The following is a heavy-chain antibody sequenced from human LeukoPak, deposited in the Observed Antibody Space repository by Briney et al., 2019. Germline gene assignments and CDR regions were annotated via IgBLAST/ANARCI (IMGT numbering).Heavy chain of an antibody. CDR2: ISGSGSTI. D-gene: IGHD3-16*01. J-gene: IGHJ4*02. CDR1: GFTFSSYE. CDR3: ARDVDDFDY. V-gene: IGHV3-48*03. Sequence: GGSLRLSCAVSGFTFSSYEMNWVRQAPGKGLEWVSYISGSGSTIYYADSVKGRFTISRDNAKNTLYLQMNSLRAEDTAVYYCARDVDDFDYWGQGTLVTVSS.